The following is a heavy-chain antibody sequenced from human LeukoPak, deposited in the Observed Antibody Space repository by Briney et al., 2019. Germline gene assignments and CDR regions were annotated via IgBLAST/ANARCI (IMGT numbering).Heavy chain of an antibody. J-gene: IGHJ6*02. V-gene: IGHV1-69*01. CDR3: ARGSKLERRLDYYYYGMDV. CDR2: IIPIFGTA. CDR1: GGTFSSYA. Sequence: SVKVSCKASGGTFSSYAISRGRQAPGQGLEWMGGIIPIFGTASYAQKFQGRVTITADESTSTAYMELSSLRSEDTAVYYCARGSKLERRLDYYYYGMDVWGQGTTVTVSS. D-gene: IGHD1-1*01.